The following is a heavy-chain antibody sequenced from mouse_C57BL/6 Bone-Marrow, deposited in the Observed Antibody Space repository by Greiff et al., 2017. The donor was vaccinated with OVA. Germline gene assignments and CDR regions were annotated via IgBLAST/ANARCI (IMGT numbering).Heavy chain of an antibody. Sequence: DVKLVESGGGLVKPGGSLKLSCAASGFTFSSYAMSWVRQTPEKRLEWVATISDGGSYTYYPDNVKGRFTISRDNAKNNLYLQMSHLKSEDTAMYYCARVPIYYDYDYWGQGTTLTVSS. V-gene: IGHV5-4*03. D-gene: IGHD2-4*01. CDR3: ARVPIYYDYDY. CDR1: GFTFSSYA. J-gene: IGHJ2*01. CDR2: ISDGGSYT.